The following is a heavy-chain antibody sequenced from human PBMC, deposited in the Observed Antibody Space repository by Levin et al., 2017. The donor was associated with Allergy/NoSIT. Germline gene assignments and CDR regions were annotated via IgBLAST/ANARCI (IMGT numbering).Heavy chain of an antibody. CDR3: ARAEQDIWCSYSTNPGAFDI. V-gene: IGHV3-53*01. Sequence: GGSLRLSCAASGFTVSSNYMSWVRQAPGKGLEWVSVIYSGGSTYYADSVKGRFTISRDNSKNTLYLQMNSLRAEDKAVYYCARAEQDIWCSYSTNPGAFDIWGQGTMVTVSS. J-gene: IGHJ3*02. CDR2: IYSGGST. D-gene: IGHD3-3*01. CDR1: GFTVSSNY.